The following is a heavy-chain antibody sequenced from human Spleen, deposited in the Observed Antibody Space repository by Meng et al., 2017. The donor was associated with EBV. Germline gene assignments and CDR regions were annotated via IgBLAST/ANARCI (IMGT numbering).Heavy chain of an antibody. CDR1: GGSFSSYY. CDR3: ARGPYYE. J-gene: IGHJ4*02. D-gene: IGHD1-26*01. CDR2: INQSGSI. Sequence: QVTLPLWGAGLLKPSETLSLTCAVSGGSFSSYYWSWIRQPPGKGLEWIGEINQSGSIYYNPSLMGRVTISGDTSRNQFSLKLISVTAADTAVYYCARGPYYEWGQGTLVTVSS. V-gene: IGHV4-34*01.